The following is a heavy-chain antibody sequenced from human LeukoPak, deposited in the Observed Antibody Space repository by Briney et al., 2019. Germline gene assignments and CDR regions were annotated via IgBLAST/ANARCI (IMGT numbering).Heavy chain of an antibody. CDR3: ARDSPLSFDI. CDR2: ISSSSSFI. J-gene: IGHJ3*02. V-gene: IGHV3-21*01. Sequence: GGSLRLSCAASGFTFSTYSMNWVRQAPGKGLEWVSSISSSSSFIYYADSVKGRFTISRDNAKNSVYLQMNSLRAEDTAVYYCARDSPLSFDIWGQGTMVTVSS. CDR1: GFTFSTYS.